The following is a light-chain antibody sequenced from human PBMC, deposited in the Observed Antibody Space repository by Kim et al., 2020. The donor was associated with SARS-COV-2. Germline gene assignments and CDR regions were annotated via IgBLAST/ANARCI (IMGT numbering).Light chain of an antibody. CDR3: FLSYSGTVV. J-gene: IGLJ2*01. CDR1: TVAVTIGHY. V-gene: IGLV7-46*01. Sequence: PGRTATLSCGPSTVAVTIGHYPDWFQQKPGQAPRTLIYETSNKYSWTPGRFSGSLLGGKAALTLSGAQPEDEADYYCFLSYSGTVVFGGGTQLTVL. CDR2: ETS.